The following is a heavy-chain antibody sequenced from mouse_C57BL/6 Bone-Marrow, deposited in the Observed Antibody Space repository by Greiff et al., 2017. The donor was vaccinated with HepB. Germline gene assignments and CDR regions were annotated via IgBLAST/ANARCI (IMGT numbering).Heavy chain of an antibody. Sequence: DVKLQESGGGLVQPGGSLKLSCAASGIDFSRYWMSWVRRAPGKGLEWIGEINPDSSTINYAPSLKDKFIISRDNAKNTLYLQMSKVRSEDTALYYCARQVDGYYFYAMDYWGQGTSVTVSS. V-gene: IGHV4-1*01. D-gene: IGHD2-3*01. J-gene: IGHJ4*01. CDR3: ARQVDGYYFYAMDY. CDR2: INPDSSTI. CDR1: GIDFSRYW.